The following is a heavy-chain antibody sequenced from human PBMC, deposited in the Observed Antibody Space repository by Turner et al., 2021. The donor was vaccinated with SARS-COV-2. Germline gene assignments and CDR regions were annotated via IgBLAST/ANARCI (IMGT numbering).Heavy chain of an antibody. CDR2: ISSTSSYI. CDR3: AREDDFWSGYHHYGMDV. CDR1: GFTFSSYS. J-gene: IGHJ6*02. V-gene: IGHV3-21*01. D-gene: IGHD3-3*01. Sequence: RLYCAASGFTFSSYSMNWVRQAPGKGLEWVSSISSTSSYIYYADSVKGRFTISRDNAKNSLYLQMNSLRAEDTAVYYCAREDDFWSGYHHYGMDVWGQGTTVTVSS.